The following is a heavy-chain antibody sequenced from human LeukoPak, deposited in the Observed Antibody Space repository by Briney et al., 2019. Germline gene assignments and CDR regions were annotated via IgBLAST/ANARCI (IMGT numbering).Heavy chain of an antibody. Sequence: PSVTLSLTCAVSGGSISSGGYSWSWIRQPPGKGLEWIGYIYHSGSTYYNPSLKSRVTISVDRSKNQFSLKLSSVTAADTAVYYCARGRDIGWFDPWGQGTLVTVSS. V-gene: IGHV4-30-2*01. CDR1: GGSISSGGYS. CDR3: ARGRDIGWFDP. CDR2: IYHSGST. J-gene: IGHJ5*02. D-gene: IGHD5-12*01.